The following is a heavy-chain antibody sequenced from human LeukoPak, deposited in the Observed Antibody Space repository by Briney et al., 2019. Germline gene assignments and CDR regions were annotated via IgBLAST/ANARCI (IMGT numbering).Heavy chain of an antibody. CDR3: ARGPIPATAIPEN. CDR1: GFTFSDYY. D-gene: IGHD2-2*02. V-gene: IGHV3-11*06. CDR2: ISSSSSYT. J-gene: IGHJ4*02. Sequence: GGSLRLSCAASGFTFSDYYMSWIRQAPGKGLEWVSYISSSSSYTTYADSVKGRFTISRDNAKNTVYLQMNSLRAEDTAVYYCARGPIPATAIPENWGQGTLVTVSS.